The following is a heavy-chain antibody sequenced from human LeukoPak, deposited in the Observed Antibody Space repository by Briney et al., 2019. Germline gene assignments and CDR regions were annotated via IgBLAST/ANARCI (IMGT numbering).Heavy chain of an antibody. J-gene: IGHJ4*02. CDR3: ARGTSGYDYFDY. CDR1: GGSISSGGYY. CDR2: IYYSGST. D-gene: IGHD5-12*01. Sequence: SETLSLTCTVSGGSISSGGYYWSWIRQHPGKGPEWIGYIYYSGSTYYNPSLKSRVTISVDTSKNQFSLKLSSVTAADTAVYYCARGTSGYDYFDYWGQGTLVTVSS. V-gene: IGHV4-31*03.